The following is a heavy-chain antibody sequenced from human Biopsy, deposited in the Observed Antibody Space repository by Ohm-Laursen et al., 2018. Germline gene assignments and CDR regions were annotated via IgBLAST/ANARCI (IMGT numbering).Heavy chain of an antibody. J-gene: IGHJ6*02. Sequence: SLRLSCSASGFSFSSYGMHWVRQAPGKGLEWVAVLWYDGTNKYYADSVKGRFTISRDNSKNTLYLQMSSLRVEDTAVYFCAKDKGTFNFYYYGMDVWGQGTRVIVSS. D-gene: IGHD2/OR15-2a*01. CDR3: AKDKGTFNFYYYGMDV. CDR2: LWYDGTNK. CDR1: GFSFSSYG. V-gene: IGHV3-33*06.